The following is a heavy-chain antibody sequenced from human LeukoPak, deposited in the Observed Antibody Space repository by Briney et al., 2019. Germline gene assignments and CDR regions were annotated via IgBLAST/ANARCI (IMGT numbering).Heavy chain of an antibody. CDR2: IYYSGSN. CDR1: GGSISSYY. D-gene: IGHD3-22*01. CDR3: ARSRSGYYP. V-gene: IGHV4-59*01. J-gene: IGHJ5*02. Sequence: SETLSLTCTVSGGSISSYYWSWIRQPPGKGLEWIGYIYYSGSNNYNHSLKSRVTISVDTPKNQFSLKLSSVTAADTAVYYCARSRSGYYPWGQGTLVTVSS.